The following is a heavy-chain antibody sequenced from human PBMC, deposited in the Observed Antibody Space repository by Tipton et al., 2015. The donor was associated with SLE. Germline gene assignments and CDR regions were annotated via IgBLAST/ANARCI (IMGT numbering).Heavy chain of an antibody. CDR3: ANAPVEYSSSWYKGDY. Sequence: GSLRLSCAASGFTFSSYGMHWVRQAPGKGLEWVAFIRYDGSNKYYADSVKGRFTISRDNSKNTLYLQMNSLRAEDTAVYYCANAPVEYSSSWYKGDYWGQGTLVTVSS. CDR2: IRYDGSNK. V-gene: IGHV3-30*02. CDR1: GFTFSSYG. J-gene: IGHJ4*02. D-gene: IGHD6-13*01.